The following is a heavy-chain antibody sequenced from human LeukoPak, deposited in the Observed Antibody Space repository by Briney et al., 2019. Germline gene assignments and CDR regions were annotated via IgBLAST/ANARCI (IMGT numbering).Heavy chain of an antibody. J-gene: IGHJ4*02. V-gene: IGHV3-23*01. CDR1: GFTFSSYA. Sequence: GGSLRLSCAASGFTFSSYAMSWVRQAPGKGLEWVSAISDSGGSTYYADSVKGRFTISRDNAKNSLYLQMNSLRAEDTALYYCARAGLYNWNYEGTTYFDFWGQGTLVTVSA. CDR2: ISDSGGST. CDR3: ARAGLYNWNYEGTTYFDF. D-gene: IGHD1-7*01.